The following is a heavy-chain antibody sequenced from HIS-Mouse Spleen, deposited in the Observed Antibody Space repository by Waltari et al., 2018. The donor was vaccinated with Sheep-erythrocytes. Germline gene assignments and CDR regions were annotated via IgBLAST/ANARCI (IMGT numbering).Heavy chain of an antibody. CDR3: ARRTYYDFWSGYYTDAFDI. D-gene: IGHD3-3*01. CDR2: IYPGDSDT. CDR1: GYSFTSYW. Sequence: EVQLVQSGAEVKKPGESLKISCKGSGYSFTSYWIGWVRQMPGKGLEWMGIIYPGDSDTRYSPSFQGQVTISADKSISTAYLQWSSLKASDTAMYYCARRTYYDFWSGYYTDAFDIWGQWTMVTVSS. J-gene: IGHJ3*02. V-gene: IGHV5-51*03.